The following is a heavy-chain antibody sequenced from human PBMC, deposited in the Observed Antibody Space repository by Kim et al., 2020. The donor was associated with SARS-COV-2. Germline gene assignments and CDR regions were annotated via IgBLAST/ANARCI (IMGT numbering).Heavy chain of an antibody. D-gene: IGHD6-13*01. CDR3: ARVLSSSWNFDY. CDR2: INPNSGGT. Sequence: ASVKVSCKASGYTFTGYYIHWVRLAPGQGLEWMGRINPNSGGTNYAQKFQGMVTMTRDTSISTAYMELSRLRSDDTAVYYCARVLSSSWNFDYWGQGTLVTVSS. V-gene: IGHV1-2*06. J-gene: IGHJ4*02. CDR1: GYTFTGYY.